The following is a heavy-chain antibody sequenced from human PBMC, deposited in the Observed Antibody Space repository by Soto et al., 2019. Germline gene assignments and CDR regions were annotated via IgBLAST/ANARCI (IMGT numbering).Heavy chain of an antibody. D-gene: IGHD3-9*01. J-gene: IGHJ3*02. V-gene: IGHV4-4*07. Sequence: QVQLQESGPGLVKPSETLSLTCTVSGGSISSYYWSWIRQPAGTGQEWIGRIYTSGSTNYNPSLKSRVTMSVDTSKNQFSLKLSSVPAADTAVYYCARERIFADDAFDIWGQGTMVTVSS. CDR1: GGSISSYY. CDR3: ARERIFADDAFDI. CDR2: IYTSGST.